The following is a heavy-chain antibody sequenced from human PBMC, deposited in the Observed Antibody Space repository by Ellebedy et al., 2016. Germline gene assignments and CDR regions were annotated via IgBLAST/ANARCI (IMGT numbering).Heavy chain of an antibody. CDR1: GGSVSSGSYY. D-gene: IGHD3-10*01. V-gene: IGHV4-61*01. CDR3: ASEVSYYYGSGSYYYHDAFDI. CDR2: IYYSGST. J-gene: IGHJ3*02. Sequence: GSLRLXXTVSGGSVSSGSYYWSWIRQPPGKGLEWIGYIYYSGSTNYNPSLKSRVTISVDTSKNQFSLKLSSVTAADTAVYYCASEVSYYYGSGSYYYHDAFDIWGQGTMVTGSS.